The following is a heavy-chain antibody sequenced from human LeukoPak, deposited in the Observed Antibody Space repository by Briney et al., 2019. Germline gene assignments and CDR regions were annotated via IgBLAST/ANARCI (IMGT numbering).Heavy chain of an antibody. Sequence: ASVKVSCKASGYTFTGYYMHWVRQAPGQGLEWMGWINPNSGGKNYAQKFQGRVTMTRDTSISTAYMELSRLRSDDTAVYYCARDGYSYGEIFDYWGQGTLVTVSS. CDR1: GYTFTGYY. J-gene: IGHJ4*02. CDR3: ARDGYSYGEIFDY. CDR2: INPNSGGK. D-gene: IGHD5-18*01. V-gene: IGHV1-2*02.